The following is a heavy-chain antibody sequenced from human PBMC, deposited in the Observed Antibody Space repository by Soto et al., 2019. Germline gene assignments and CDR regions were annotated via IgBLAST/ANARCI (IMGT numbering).Heavy chain of an antibody. CDR2: IIPIFGTA. J-gene: IGHJ3*02. Sequence: SVKVSCKASGGTFSSYATSWVRQAPGQGLEWMGGIIPIFGTANYAQKFQGRVTITADESTSTAYMELSSLRSEDTAVYYCARAFATMIVIEGAFDIWGQGTMVTVSS. V-gene: IGHV1-69*13. CDR1: GGTFSSYA. CDR3: ARAFATMIVIEGAFDI. D-gene: IGHD3-22*01.